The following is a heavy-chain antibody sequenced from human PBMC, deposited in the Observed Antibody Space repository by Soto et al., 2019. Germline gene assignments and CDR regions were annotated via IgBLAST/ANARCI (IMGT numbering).Heavy chain of an antibody. J-gene: IGHJ6*02. Sequence: LSLTCAVYGGSFSGYYWSWIRPPPGKGLEWIGEINHSGSTNYNPSLKSRVTISVDTSKNQFSLKLSSVTAADTAVYYCARWGLLWFGENYYYGMDVWGQGT. CDR3: ARWGLLWFGENYYYGMDV. D-gene: IGHD3-10*01. V-gene: IGHV4-34*01. CDR1: GGSFSGYY. CDR2: INHSGST.